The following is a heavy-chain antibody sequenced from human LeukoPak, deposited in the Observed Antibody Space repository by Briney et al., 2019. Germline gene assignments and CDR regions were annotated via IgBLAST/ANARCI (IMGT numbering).Heavy chain of an antibody. CDR2: ISYNSGSI. J-gene: IGHJ4*02. CDR1: EFTFSSYS. Sequence: GGSLRLSCAASEFTFSSYSMNWVRQAPGKGLEWVSSISYNSGSIFYADSVKGRFTISRDNAKNPLFLQMSSLRAEDTAVYYCARGGTNTRYFDYWGQGTLVTVSS. V-gene: IGHV3-21*01. CDR3: ARGGTNTRYFDY. D-gene: IGHD1-7*01.